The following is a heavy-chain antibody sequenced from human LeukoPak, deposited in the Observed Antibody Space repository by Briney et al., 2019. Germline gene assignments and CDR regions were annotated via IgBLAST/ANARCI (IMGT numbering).Heavy chain of an antibody. CDR1: GGSFSGYY. D-gene: IGHD3/OR15-3a*01. V-gene: IGHV4-34*01. CDR2: INHSGSN. CDR3: ARGGGPVGYYMDV. Sequence: PSETLSLTCAVYGGSFSGYYWSWIRQPPGKGLEWIGEINHSGSNNYNPSLKSRVTMPVDTSKNQCSLKLSSVTAADTAVYYCARGGGPVGYYMDVWGKGTTVTVSS. J-gene: IGHJ6*03.